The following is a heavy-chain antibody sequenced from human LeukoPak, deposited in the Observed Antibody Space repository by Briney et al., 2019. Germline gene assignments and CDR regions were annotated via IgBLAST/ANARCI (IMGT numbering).Heavy chain of an antibody. D-gene: IGHD3-10*01. J-gene: IGHJ6*03. CDR1: GASISSYY. CDR3: ARLTKNDSGSYRFGKKKRGYMDV. CDR2: INHSGST. V-gene: IGHV4-34*01. Sequence: PSETLSLTCAVSGASISSYYWSWIRQPPGKGLEWIGEINHSGSTNYNPSLKSRVTISVHTSKNQFSLKLSSVTAADTAVYYCARLTKNDSGSYRFGKKKRGYMDVWGKGTTVTISS.